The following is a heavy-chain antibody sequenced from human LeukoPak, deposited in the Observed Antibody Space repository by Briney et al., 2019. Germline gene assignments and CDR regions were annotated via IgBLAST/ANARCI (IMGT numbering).Heavy chain of an antibody. CDR2: IYYSGST. CDR3: ARRAGMVAVTGGVYYGMDV. J-gene: IGHJ6*02. V-gene: IGHV4-59*08. Sequence: SETLSLTCTVSGGSISSYYWSWIRQPPGKGLEWIGYIYYSGSTNYNPSLKSRVTISVGTSKNQFSLKLSSVTAADTAVYYCARRAGMVAVTGGVYYGMDVWGQGTTVTVSS. D-gene: IGHD6-19*01. CDR1: GGSISSYY.